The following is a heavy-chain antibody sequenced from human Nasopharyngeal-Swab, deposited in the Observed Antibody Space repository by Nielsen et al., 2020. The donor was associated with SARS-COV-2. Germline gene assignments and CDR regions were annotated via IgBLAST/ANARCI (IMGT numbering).Heavy chain of an antibody. CDR3: ARQTYYEFWSGGYYFDY. CDR2: IYYSGST. J-gene: IGHJ4*02. V-gene: IGHV4-39*01. CDR1: GGSISSSSYY. Sequence: SATLSRTCTVSGGSISSSSYYWGWTRQPAGKGLEWIGGIYYSGSTYYNPSLKRRVTISVNTSKTQFSLKLGSVTAADTAVYYCARQTYYEFWSGGYYFDYWGQGTLVTVSS. D-gene: IGHD3-3*01.